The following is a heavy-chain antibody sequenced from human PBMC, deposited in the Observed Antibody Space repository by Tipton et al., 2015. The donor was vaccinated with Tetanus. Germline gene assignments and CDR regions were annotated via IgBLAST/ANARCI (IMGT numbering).Heavy chain of an antibody. Sequence: SLRLSCTSSGFTVSTNYMSWVRQAPGKGLEWVSIPYRGGSTSYADSVKGRCTISRDNSKNTLYLQMNSLRVEDTAVYYCARLRDFYDSTGYPARFFQHWGQGTLVTVSS. D-gene: IGHD3-22*01. CDR1: GFTVSTNY. V-gene: IGHV3-53*01. CDR2: PYRGGST. J-gene: IGHJ1*01. CDR3: ARLRDFYDSTGYPARFFQH.